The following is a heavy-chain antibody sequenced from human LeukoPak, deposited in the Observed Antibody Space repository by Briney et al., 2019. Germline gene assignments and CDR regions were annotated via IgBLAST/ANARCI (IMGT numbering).Heavy chain of an antibody. D-gene: IGHD3-22*01. V-gene: IGHV3-13*01. CDR3: ARVDYYDTRGAFDI. J-gene: IGHJ3*02. CDR2: IGTAGDT. Sequence: PGGSLRLSCAASGFTFSSYDMHWVRQATGKGLEWVSAIGTAGDTYYPGSVKGRFTISRENAKNSLYLQMNSLRAGDTAVYYCARVDYYDTRGAFDIWGQGTMVTVSS. CDR1: GFTFSSYD.